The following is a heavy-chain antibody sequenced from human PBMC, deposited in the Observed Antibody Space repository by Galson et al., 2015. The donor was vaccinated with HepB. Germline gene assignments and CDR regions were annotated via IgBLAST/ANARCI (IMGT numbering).Heavy chain of an antibody. CDR3: ARTNPYDPADAFDI. D-gene: IGHD3-3*01. V-gene: IGHV1-18*01. CDR2: ISAYNGST. Sequence: SVKVSCKASGYTFTSYGISWVRQAPGQGLEWMGWISAYNGSTNYAQKLQGRVTMTTDTSTSTAYMELRSLRSDDTAVYYCARTNPYDPADAFDIWGQGTMVTVSS. CDR1: GYTFTSYG. J-gene: IGHJ3*02.